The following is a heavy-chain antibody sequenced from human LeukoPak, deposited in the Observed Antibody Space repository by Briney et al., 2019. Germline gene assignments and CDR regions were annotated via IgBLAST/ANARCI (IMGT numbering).Heavy chain of an antibody. CDR1: GYTFTDYY. Sequence: ASVKVSCKTSGYTFTDYYMHWVRQAPGQGLEWMGWINPKSGGTNYAQKFQGRVTMTRDTSISTAYMELSRLRSDDTAVYYCASKDDSAYDDAYKIWGQGTKVTVSS. CDR3: ASKDDSAYDDAYKI. J-gene: IGHJ3*02. V-gene: IGHV1-2*02. D-gene: IGHD5-12*01. CDR2: INPKSGGT.